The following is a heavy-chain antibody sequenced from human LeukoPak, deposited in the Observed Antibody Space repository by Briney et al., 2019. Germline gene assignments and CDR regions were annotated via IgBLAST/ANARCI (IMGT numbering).Heavy chain of an antibody. D-gene: IGHD3-16*01. CDR2: ISSTSSTM. CDR3: ASALYPFSYSGLDV. Sequence: GGSLRLSCAASGFTFSSYTMTWVRQAPGKGLEWVSYISSTSSTMYYADSVKGRFTISRDNAKNSLYLQMNSLRAEDTAVYYCASALYPFSYSGLDVWGQGTTVTVSS. J-gene: IGHJ6*02. CDR1: GFTFSSYT. V-gene: IGHV3-48*01.